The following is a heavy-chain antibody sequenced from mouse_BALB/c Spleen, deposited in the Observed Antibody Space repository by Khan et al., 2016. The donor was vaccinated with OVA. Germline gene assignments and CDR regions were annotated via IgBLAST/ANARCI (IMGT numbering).Heavy chain of an antibody. J-gene: IGHJ3*01. Sequence: QVQLKQSGPGLVQPSQSLSITCTVSGFSLTTYGVHWVRQSPGKDLEWLGVIWSGGTTDYSAAFISRLSITKDNSKSQVFFKMNSLQANDTAIFYCARNYDYDEGLAYWGQGTLVTVSA. CDR2: IWSGGTT. CDR3: ARNYDYDEGLAY. CDR1: GFSLTTYG. D-gene: IGHD2-4*01. V-gene: IGHV2-2*02.